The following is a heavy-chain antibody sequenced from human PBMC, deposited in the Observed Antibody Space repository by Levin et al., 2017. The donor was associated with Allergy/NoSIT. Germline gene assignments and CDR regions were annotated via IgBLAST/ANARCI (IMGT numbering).Heavy chain of an antibody. D-gene: IGHD3-3*01. Sequence: GSGPTLVKPTQTLTLTCTFSGFSLTTAGVAVGWIRQPPGKALEWLALIYLDDDKRYSPSLKNRLTITTDTSKNQVVLTLTNMDPGDTATYYCARARYYDLEGNWFDPWGQGTLVTVSS. J-gene: IGHJ5*02. CDR3: ARARYYDLEGNWFDP. CDR1: GFSLTTAGVA. CDR2: IYLDDDK. V-gene: IGHV2-5*02.